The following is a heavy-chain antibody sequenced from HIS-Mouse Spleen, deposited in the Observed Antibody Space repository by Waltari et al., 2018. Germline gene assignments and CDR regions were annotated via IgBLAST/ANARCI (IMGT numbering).Heavy chain of an antibody. V-gene: IGHV4-34*01. CDR2: INHSGST. CDR1: GGSFSAYY. CDR3: ARAPHLPGY. J-gene: IGHJ4*02. Sequence: VQLQQWGAGLLKPSETLSLTCAVYGGSFSAYYWSWIRQPPGKGLEWIGEINHSGSTNYNPSLKNRVTISVDTSKNQFSLKLSSVTAADTAVYYCARAPHLPGYWGQGTLVTVSS.